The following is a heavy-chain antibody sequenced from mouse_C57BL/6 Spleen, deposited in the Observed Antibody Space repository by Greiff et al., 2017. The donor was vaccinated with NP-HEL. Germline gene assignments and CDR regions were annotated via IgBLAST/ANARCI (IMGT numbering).Heavy chain of an antibody. Sequence: QVQLQQPGAELVKPGASVKLSCKASGYTFTSYWMHWVKQRPGQGLEWIGMIHPYSGSTNYNEKFKSKATLTVDKSSSTAYMQLSSLTSEDSAVYYCAREDGNYAMDDWGQGTSVTVSS. CDR1: GYTFTSYW. CDR3: AREDGNYAMDD. V-gene: IGHV1-64*01. D-gene: IGHD2-1*01. CDR2: IHPYSGST. J-gene: IGHJ4*01.